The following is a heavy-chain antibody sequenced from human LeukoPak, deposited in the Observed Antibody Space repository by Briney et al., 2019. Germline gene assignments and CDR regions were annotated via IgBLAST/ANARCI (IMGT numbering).Heavy chain of an antibody. J-gene: IGHJ6*03. D-gene: IGHD3-10*01. CDR2: INPNSGGT. CDR3: AVSYSAGKYYYYMDV. V-gene: IGHV1-2*02. Sequence: ASVKVSCKASGYTFTGYYMHWVRQAPGQGLEWMGWINPNSGGTDYAQKFQGRVTMTRDTSTSTVYMELSSLRSEDTAVYYCAVSYSAGKYYYYMDVWGKGTTVTISS. CDR1: GYTFTGYY.